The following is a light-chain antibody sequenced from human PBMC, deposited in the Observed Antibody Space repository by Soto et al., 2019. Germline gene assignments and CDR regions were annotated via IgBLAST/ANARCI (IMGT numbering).Light chain of an antibody. CDR1: QNIDIY. V-gene: IGKV1-39*01. CDR2: TTS. Sequence: DVPMTQSPSSLSASVGDRVTITCRASQNIDIYLNWYQQNPGRHPTLLIYTTSPLQSGVPTRFSGSGSGTDFTLTISNLQPEDCATYYCHQSYITPPAFGQGTKVGIK. J-gene: IGKJ2*01. CDR3: HQSYITPPA.